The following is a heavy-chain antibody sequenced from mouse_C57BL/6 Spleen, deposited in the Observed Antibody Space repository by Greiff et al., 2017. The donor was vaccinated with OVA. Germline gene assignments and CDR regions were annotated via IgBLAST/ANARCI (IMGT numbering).Heavy chain of an antibody. D-gene: IGHD5-1*01. J-gene: IGHJ1*03. CDR2: IDPSDSET. V-gene: IGHV1-52*01. CDR1: GYTFTSYW. Sequence: QVQLQQPGAELVRPGSSVKLSCKASGYTFTSYWMHWVKQRPIQGLEWIGNIDPSDSETHYNQKFKDKATLTVDKSSSTAYMQLSSLTSEDSAVYYCARWGSNWYFDVWGTGTTVTVSS. CDR3: ARWGSNWYFDV.